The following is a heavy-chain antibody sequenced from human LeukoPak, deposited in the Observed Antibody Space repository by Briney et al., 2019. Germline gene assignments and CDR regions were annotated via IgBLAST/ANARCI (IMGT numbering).Heavy chain of an antibody. CDR2: IKPDGSGK. CDR1: GLTFSSYW. CDR3: ARCAVAAAGDY. J-gene: IGHJ4*02. Sequence: GGSLRLSCAASGLTFSSYWMSWVRQALGKGPEWVANIKPDGSGKYYVDSVKGRFTISRDNAENSLFLHMNSLRAEDTAVYYCARCAVAAAGDYWGRGTLVTVSS. D-gene: IGHD6-13*01. V-gene: IGHV3-7*01.